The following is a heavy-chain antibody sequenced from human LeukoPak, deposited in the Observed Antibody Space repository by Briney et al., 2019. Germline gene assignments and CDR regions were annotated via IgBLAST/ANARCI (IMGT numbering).Heavy chain of an antibody. D-gene: IGHD3-3*01. Sequence: GGSLLLSCAASGFPFISYSMNWARQAPGKGLEWVSSISSSSSYIYYADSVKSRFNISRDNAKNPLYLQMTIMRAEDTAVHYCARGGSYALFYCRSGYGYFDYWGQGNLVTVSS. J-gene: IGHJ4*02. CDR1: GFPFISYS. V-gene: IGHV3-21*01. CDR3: ARGGSYALFYCRSGYGYFDY. CDR2: ISSSSSYI.